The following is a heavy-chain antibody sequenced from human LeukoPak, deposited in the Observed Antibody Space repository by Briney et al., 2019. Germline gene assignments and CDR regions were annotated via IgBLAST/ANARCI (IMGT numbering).Heavy chain of an antibody. Sequence: PGGSLRLSCAASGFTSSNAWMSWVRQAPGKGLEWVGRIKSKTDGGTTDYAAPVKGRFTISRDDSKNTLYLQMNSLKTEDTAVYYCTTDPYCGGDCNWAPWGQGTLVTVSS. CDR3: TTDPYCGGDCNWAP. CDR2: IKSKTDGGTT. J-gene: IGHJ5*02. CDR1: GFTSSNAW. D-gene: IGHD2-21*01. V-gene: IGHV3-15*01.